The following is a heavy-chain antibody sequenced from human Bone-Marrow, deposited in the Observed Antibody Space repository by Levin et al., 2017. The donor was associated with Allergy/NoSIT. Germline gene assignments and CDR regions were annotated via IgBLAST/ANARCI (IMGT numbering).Heavy chain of an antibody. J-gene: IGHJ4*02. V-gene: IGHV5-51*01. CDR3: AGRGVSNGFLGSSLGR. CDR1: GYSFSNYW. D-gene: IGHD5-18*01. Sequence: GESLKISCKASGYSFSNYWIAWVRQMPGKGLEWMGIIYPRDSDTRYSPSFQGQVTISADTPITTAYLQWSGLKASDTAMYYCAGRGVSNGFLGSSLGRWGRGTLVTVSS. CDR2: IYPRDSDT.